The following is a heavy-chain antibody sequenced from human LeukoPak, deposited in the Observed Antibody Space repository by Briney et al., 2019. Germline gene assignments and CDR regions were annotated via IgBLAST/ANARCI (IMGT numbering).Heavy chain of an antibody. CDR2: ISGSGGST. CDR3: AKDLSVYSSSWYSWFDP. D-gene: IGHD6-13*01. J-gene: IGHJ5*02. Sequence: GGSLRLSCAASGFTFSSYAMSWVRQVPGKGLEWVSAISGSGGSTYYADSVKGRFTISRDNSKNTLYLQMNSLRAEDTAVYYCAKDLSVYSSSWYSWFDPWGQGTLVTVSS. CDR1: GFTFSSYA. V-gene: IGHV3-23*01.